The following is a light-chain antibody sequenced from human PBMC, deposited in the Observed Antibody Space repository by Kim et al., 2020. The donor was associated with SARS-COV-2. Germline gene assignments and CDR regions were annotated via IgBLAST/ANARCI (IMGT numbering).Light chain of an antibody. CDR1: QSVSSN. Sequence: EIAMTQSPATLSVSPGERATLSCRASQSVSSNLAWYQQKPGQAPRLLIYGASTRAAGIPARFSGSGSGTEFTLTISSLQSEDFADYYCQQYNNWRTFGQGTKVDIK. CDR3: QQYNNWRT. V-gene: IGKV3-15*01. CDR2: GAS. J-gene: IGKJ1*01.